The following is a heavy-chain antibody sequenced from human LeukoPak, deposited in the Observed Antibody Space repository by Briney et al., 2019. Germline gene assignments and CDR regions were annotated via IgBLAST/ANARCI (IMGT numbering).Heavy chain of an antibody. CDR2: ISYDGSNK. Sequence: GSLRLSCTASGFTFSSYAMHWVRQAPGKGLEWVAVISYDGSNKYYADSVKGRFTISRDNSKNTLYLQMNSLRAEDTAVYYCARARQWLVDLDYWGQGTLVTVSS. J-gene: IGHJ4*02. CDR1: GFTFSSYA. CDR3: ARARQWLVDLDY. V-gene: IGHV3-30-3*01. D-gene: IGHD6-19*01.